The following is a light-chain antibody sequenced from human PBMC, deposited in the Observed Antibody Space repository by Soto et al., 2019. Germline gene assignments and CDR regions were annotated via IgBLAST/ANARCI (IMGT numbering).Light chain of an antibody. CDR3: QQYNNWHPST. J-gene: IGKJ1*01. CDR1: QTLSTY. V-gene: IGKV3D-15*01. Sequence: EIVLTQSAGTLSLSPGGRATLSFRASQTLSTYSLAWYQQKPGQTPRLLIYAASTSDTDIPDSFNGSGSGTDFSLTISSLQYEDFAVYYCQQYNNWHPSTFGQGTKVDIK. CDR2: AAS.